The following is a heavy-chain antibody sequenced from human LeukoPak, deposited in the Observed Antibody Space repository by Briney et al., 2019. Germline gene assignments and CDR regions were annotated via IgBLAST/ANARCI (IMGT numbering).Heavy chain of an antibody. V-gene: IGHV3-48*03. J-gene: IGHJ4*02. D-gene: IGHD6-19*01. CDR3: SLLAVASDFDY. Sequence: GGSLRLSCVVSGFPFHFYELNWVRQAPGEGLEWVSNIGASGTTRYYADSVKGRFSISRDNAKSSLYLQMNSLRVEDTAVYYCSLLAVASDFDYWGQGALVTVSS. CDR1: GFPFHFYE. CDR2: IGASGTTR.